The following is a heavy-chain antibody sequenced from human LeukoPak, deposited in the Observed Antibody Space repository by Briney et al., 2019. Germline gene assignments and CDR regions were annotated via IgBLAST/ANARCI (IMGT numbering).Heavy chain of an antibody. J-gene: IGHJ4*02. Sequence: HPGGSLRLSCAASGFTVSSNYMSWVRQAPGKGLEWVSVIYSGGSTYYADSVKGRFTISRDNSKNTLYLQMNSLRAEDTAVYYCARSGYSSSWELDYWGQGTLVTVSS. CDR3: ARSGYSSSWELDY. CDR2: IYSGGST. D-gene: IGHD6-13*01. V-gene: IGHV3-53*05. CDR1: GFTVSSNY.